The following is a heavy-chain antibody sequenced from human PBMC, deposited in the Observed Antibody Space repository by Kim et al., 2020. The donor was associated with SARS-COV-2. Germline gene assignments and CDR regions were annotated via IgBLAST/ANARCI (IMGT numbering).Heavy chain of an antibody. D-gene: IGHD2-15*01. V-gene: IGHV4-34*01. Sequence: LKSRVTISVDTSKNQFSLKLSSVTAADTAVYYCARGWIVVVVATTTDWFDTWGQGTLVTVSS. J-gene: IGHJ5*02. CDR3: ARGWIVVVVATTTDWFDT.